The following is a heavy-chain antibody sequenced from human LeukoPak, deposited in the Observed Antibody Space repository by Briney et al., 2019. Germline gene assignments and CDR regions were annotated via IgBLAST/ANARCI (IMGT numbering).Heavy chain of an antibody. CDR3: ATLGIPSLVRGVTYIPDY. Sequence: GASVKVSCKVSGYTLTELSMHWVRQAPGKGLEWMGGFDPEDGETIYAQKFQGRVTMTEDTSTDTAYMELSSLRSEDTAVYYCATLGIPSLVRGVTYIPDYWGQGTLVTVSS. V-gene: IGHV1-24*01. CDR1: GYTLTELS. J-gene: IGHJ4*02. CDR2: FDPEDGET. D-gene: IGHD3-10*01.